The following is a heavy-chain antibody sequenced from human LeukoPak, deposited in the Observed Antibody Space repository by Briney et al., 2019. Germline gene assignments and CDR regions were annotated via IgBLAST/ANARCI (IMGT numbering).Heavy chain of an antibody. D-gene: IGHD3-16*01. Sequence: SETLSLTCAVYGGSFSGYYWSWIRQPLGKGLEWIGEINHSGSTNYNPSLKSRVTISVDTSKNQFSLKLSSVTAADTAVYYCAVQRWGTDYWGQGTLVTVSS. CDR3: AVQRWGTDY. V-gene: IGHV4-34*01. CDR1: GGSFSGYY. J-gene: IGHJ4*02. CDR2: INHSGST.